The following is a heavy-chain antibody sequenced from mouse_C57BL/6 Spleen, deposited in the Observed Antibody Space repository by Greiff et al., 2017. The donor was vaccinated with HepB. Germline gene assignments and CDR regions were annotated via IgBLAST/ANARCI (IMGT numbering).Heavy chain of an antibody. CDR1: GFTFSSYA. CDR2: ISDGGSYT. Sequence: EVKLMESGGGLVKPGGSLKLSCAASGFTFSSYAMSWVRQTPEKRLEWVATISDGGSYTYYPDNVKGRFTISRDNAKNNLYLQMSHLKSEDTAMYYCAKLGRGFAYWGQGTLVTVSA. J-gene: IGHJ3*01. CDR3: AKLGRGFAY. V-gene: IGHV5-4*03.